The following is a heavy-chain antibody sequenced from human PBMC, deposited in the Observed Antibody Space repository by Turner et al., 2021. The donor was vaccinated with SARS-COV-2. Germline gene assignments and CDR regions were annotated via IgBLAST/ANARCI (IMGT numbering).Heavy chain of an antibody. J-gene: IGHJ4*02. Sequence: QVQLVQSGAEVQKPGSSVKVSCKASGGTSINYVISWVRQPPGQGLELMGGIIPIFGATHYAQKFQGRVTLTVDKSTHTAYMELKSLTFADTAIYYCARESLVGSSPHVWGQGTLVTVS. CDR2: IIPIFGAT. V-gene: IGHV1-69*06. CDR1: GGTSINYV. D-gene: IGHD2-2*01. CDR3: ARESLVGSSPHV.